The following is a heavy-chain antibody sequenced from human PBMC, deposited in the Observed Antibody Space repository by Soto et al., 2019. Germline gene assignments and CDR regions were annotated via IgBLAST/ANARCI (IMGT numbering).Heavy chain of an antibody. V-gene: IGHV4-34*01. Sequence: QVQLQQWGAGLLKPSETPSLTCAVYGASFSASHWSWIRQPPGKGLEWIGEIHHTGTTKYNPSLKSRVTISVDTSKNQFSLRLRSVAATDTAVYYCARVSPDSSTRYTGAFDYWGQGTLATVS. CDR2: IHHTGTT. D-gene: IGHD6-13*01. CDR1: GASFSASH. CDR3: ARVSPDSSTRYTGAFDY. J-gene: IGHJ4*02.